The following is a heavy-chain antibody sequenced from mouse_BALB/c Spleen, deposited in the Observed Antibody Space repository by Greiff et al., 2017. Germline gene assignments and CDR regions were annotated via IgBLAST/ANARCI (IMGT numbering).Heavy chain of an antibody. CDR3: AAYYYGSSPWFAY. Sequence: VKLMESGAELVRPGSSVKISCKASGYAFSSYWMNWVKQRPGQGLEWIGQIYPGDGDTNYNGKFKGKATLTADKSSSTAYMQLSSLTSEDSAVYFCAAYYYGSSPWFAYWGQGTLVTVSA. D-gene: IGHD1-1*01. CDR1: GYAFSSYW. J-gene: IGHJ3*01. CDR2: IYPGDGDT. V-gene: IGHV1-80*01.